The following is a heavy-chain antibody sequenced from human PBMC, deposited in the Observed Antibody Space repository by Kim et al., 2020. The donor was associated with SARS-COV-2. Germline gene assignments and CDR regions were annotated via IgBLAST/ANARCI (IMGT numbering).Heavy chain of an antibody. J-gene: IGHJ4*02. CDR1: GFTFSSYS. CDR2: ISSSSSTI. CDR3: AREFGGRGVVRGVIISRPRYFDY. D-gene: IGHD3-10*01. V-gene: IGHV3-48*02. Sequence: GGSLRLSCAASGFTFSSYSMNWVRQAPGKGLEWVSYISSSSSTIYYADSVKGRFTISRDNAKNSLYLQMNSLRDEDTAVYYCAREFGGRGVVRGVIISRPRYFDYWGQGTLVTVSS.